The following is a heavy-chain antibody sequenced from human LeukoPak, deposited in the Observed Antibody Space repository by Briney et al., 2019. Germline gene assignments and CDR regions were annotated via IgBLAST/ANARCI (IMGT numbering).Heavy chain of an antibody. J-gene: IGHJ4*02. D-gene: IGHD6-13*01. V-gene: IGHV3-7*01. CDR3: AMISSSWYGY. Sequence: GGSLRLSCAASGFTFSSYEMNWVRQAPGKGLEWVANIKQDGSEKYYVDSVKGRFTISRDNAKNSLYLQMNSLRAEDTAVYYCAMISSSWYGYWGQGTLVTVSS. CDR2: IKQDGSEK. CDR1: GFTFSSYE.